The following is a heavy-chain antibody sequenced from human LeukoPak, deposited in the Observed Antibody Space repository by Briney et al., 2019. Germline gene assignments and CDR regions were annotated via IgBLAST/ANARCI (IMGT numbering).Heavy chain of an antibody. J-gene: IGHJ4*02. CDR3: ARGGLTIAEATTSWYLDY. CDR1: GFTFNTYG. Sequence: GGSLRLSCAASGFTFNTYGMHWVRQAQGKGLEWVALIWYDGSNENYADSVKGRFTISRDNSRNTLYLQVNSLRGEDTAVYYCARGGLTIAEATTSWYLDYWGQGTLVTVSS. CDR2: IWYDGSNE. D-gene: IGHD1-26*01. V-gene: IGHV3-33*01.